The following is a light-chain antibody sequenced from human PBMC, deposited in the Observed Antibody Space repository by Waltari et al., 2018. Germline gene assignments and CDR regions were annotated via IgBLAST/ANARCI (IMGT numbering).Light chain of an antibody. J-gene: IGKJ1*01. CDR1: QTITNY. V-gene: IGKV1-39*01. Sequence: DIQMTQSPSSLSASVGDRVTITCRASQTITNYINWYQQKSGKAPKLLIYAASSLQSGVPSRFSGSGSGTDFTLTITSLQPEDFVTYHCQQSYSTPWTFGQGTKVEIK. CDR2: AAS. CDR3: QQSYSTPWT.